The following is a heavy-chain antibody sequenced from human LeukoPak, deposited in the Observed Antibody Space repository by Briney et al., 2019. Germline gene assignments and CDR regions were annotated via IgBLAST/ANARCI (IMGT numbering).Heavy chain of an antibody. V-gene: IGHV4-4*02. CDR1: GGSITSSHW. Sequence: SGTLSLTCTVSGGSITSSHWWGWVRQPPGKGLEWVGEIHHSGSTNSNPSLKSRVTISVDKSKNQFSLRLNSVTAADTAVYYCAREFVQGSSLPYFDYWGQGTLVTVSS. J-gene: IGHJ4*02. D-gene: IGHD1-26*01. CDR3: AREFVQGSSLPYFDY. CDR2: IHHSGST.